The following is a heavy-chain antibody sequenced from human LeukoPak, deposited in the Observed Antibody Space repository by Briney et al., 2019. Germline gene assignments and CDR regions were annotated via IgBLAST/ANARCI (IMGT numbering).Heavy chain of an antibody. CDR3: ARDRSIVVVVAAPGAFDI. D-gene: IGHD2-15*01. CDR1: GFTFDDYA. CDR2: ISWNSGSI. J-gene: IGHJ3*02. V-gene: IGHV3-9*01. Sequence: GGSLRLSCAASGFTFDDYAMHWVRQAPGKGLEWVSGISWNSGSIGYADSVKGRFTISRDNAKNSLYLQMNSLRAEDTAVYYCARDRSIVVVVAAPGAFDIWGQGTMVTVSS.